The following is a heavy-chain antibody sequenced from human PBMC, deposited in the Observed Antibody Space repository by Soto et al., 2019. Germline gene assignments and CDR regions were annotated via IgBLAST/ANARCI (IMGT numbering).Heavy chain of an antibody. J-gene: IGHJ4*02. CDR3: SRVYKWNS. CDR1: GFTFADYP. Sequence: EVQLVESGGGLVQPGRSLRLSCTGSGFTFADYPISWVRQAPGKGLEWLGFIRRQEHGGTTAYSASVEVSFTISRDDSRGISFLQLNNLKTEDTGLYYCSRVYKWNSWGQGTRVTVSS. V-gene: IGHV3-49*04. D-gene: IGHD1-7*01. CDR2: IRRQEHGGTT.